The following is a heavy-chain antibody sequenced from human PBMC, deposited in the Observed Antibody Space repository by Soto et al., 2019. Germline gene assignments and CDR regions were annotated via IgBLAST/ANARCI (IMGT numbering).Heavy chain of an antibody. D-gene: IGHD3-3*01. CDR2: INSDGSST. CDR3: ARGKAYDFWSGYYKADYYYYMDV. J-gene: IGHJ6*03. Sequence: EVQLVESGGGLVQPGGSLRLSCAASGFTFSSYWMHWVRQAPGKGLVWVSRINSDGSSTSYADSVKGRFTISRDNAKNTLYLQMNSLRAEDTGVYYCARGKAYDFWSGYYKADYYYYMDVWGKGTTVTVSS. V-gene: IGHV3-74*01. CDR1: GFTFSSYW.